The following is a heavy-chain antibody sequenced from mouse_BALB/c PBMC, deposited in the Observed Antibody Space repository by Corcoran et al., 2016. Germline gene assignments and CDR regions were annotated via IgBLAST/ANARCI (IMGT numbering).Heavy chain of an antibody. Sequence: QVTLKESGPGILQPSQTLSLTCSFSGFSLSTSGMGVSWIRQPSGKGLEWLAHIYWDDDKRYNPSPKSRLTISKDTSRNQVFLKITSVDTADTATYYCARRGGNYVSYWGQGTLVTVSA. J-gene: IGHJ3*01. CDR2: IYWDDDK. V-gene: IGHV8-12*01. CDR1: GFSLSTSGMG. D-gene: IGHD2-1*01. CDR3: ARRGGNYVSY.